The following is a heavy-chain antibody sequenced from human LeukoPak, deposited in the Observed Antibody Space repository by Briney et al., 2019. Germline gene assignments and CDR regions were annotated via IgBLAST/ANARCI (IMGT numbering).Heavy chain of an antibody. CDR3: AREPPYYYYGMDV. V-gene: IGHV3-30*04. J-gene: IGHJ6*02. Sequence: GGSLRLSCTTTGFTSSIYSMHWVRQAPGKGLEWVAVMSYDGVDEYYADSVKGRFTISRDNAKNSLYLQMNSLRAEDTAVYYCAREPPYYYYGMDVWGQGTTVTVSS. CDR1: GFTSSIYS. D-gene: IGHD1-14*01. CDR2: MSYDGVDE.